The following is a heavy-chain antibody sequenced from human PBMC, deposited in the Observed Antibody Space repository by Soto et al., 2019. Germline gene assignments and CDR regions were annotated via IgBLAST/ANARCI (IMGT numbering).Heavy chain of an antibody. CDR1: GYTFTSYG. J-gene: IGHJ3*02. V-gene: IGHV1-18*01. D-gene: IGHD3-3*01. Sequence: ASVKFSCKASGYTFTSYGISWVRQAPGQGLEWMGWISAYNGNTNYAQELQGRVTMTTDTSTSTAYMELRSLRSDDTAVYYCARDRSRRFWSGSDAFDIWGQGTMVTVSS. CDR3: ARDRSRRFWSGSDAFDI. CDR2: ISAYNGNT.